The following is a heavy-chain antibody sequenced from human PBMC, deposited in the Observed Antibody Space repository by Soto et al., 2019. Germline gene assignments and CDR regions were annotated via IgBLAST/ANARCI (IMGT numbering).Heavy chain of an antibody. CDR3: ARYRAASGTYYFDN. CDR2: IHHSGSA. CDR1: GVSISSGNW. J-gene: IGHJ4*02. V-gene: IGHV4-4*02. D-gene: IGHD1-26*01. Sequence: QVQLQESGPGLVKPSGTLSLTCAVSGVSISSGNWWSWVRQPPGKGLEFIGEIHHSGSANYNPSLKSRVSMSVEKSKNQFSRNLGSVSPADTAVYYCARYRAASGTYYFDNWGLGTLVTVSS.